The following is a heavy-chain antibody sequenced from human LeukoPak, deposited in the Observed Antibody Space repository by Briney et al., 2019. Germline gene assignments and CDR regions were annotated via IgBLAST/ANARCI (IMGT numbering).Heavy chain of an antibody. CDR1: GFTFTNAW. CDR2: IKSKINGGAT. D-gene: IGHD5-24*01. CDR3: AIGGRDGAFQFDS. Sequence: GGSLRLSCTASGFTFTNAWMSWVRQAPGKGLEWVARIKSKINGGATHYAAPLKGRFTISRDDSENTLYLQMNGLITEDTAVYYCAIGGRDGAFQFDSWGQGTLVTVSS. V-gene: IGHV3-15*01. J-gene: IGHJ4*02.